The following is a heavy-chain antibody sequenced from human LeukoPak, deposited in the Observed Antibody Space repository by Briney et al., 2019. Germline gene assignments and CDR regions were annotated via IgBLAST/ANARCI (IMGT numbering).Heavy chain of an antibody. CDR2: VSSDGSTT. CDR1: GFTLSSYW. CDR3: ARDLHYYVAMDV. J-gene: IGHJ6*02. Sequence: GGSLRLSCAASGFTLSSYWMLWVRQAPGKGLVWVARVSSDGSTTTYADSVKGRFAISRDNSKNTLFLQLHNLRVEDTALYYCARDLHYYVAMDVWGQGTTVTVSS. V-gene: IGHV3-74*01. D-gene: IGHD3-10*02.